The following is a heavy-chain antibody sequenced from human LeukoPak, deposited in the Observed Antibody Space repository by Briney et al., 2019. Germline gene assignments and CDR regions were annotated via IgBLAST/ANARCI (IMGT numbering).Heavy chain of an antibody. CDR1: GFTFSSYW. Sequence: GGSLRLSCAASGFTFSSYWMSWVRQAPGKGLEWVANIKQDGSEKYYVDSVKGRFTISRDNSKNTLYLQMNSLRAEDTAVYYCAKAPLLNRYMDVWGKGTTVTVSS. CDR2: IKQDGSEK. CDR3: AKAPLLNRYMDV. J-gene: IGHJ6*03. D-gene: IGHD2-15*01. V-gene: IGHV3-7*03.